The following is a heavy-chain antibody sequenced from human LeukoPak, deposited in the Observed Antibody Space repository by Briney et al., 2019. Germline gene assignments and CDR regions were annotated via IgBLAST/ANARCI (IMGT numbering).Heavy chain of an antibody. Sequence: PGGSLRLTCAASALTFNNYAMNWVRQAPEKGLEWVSGISASGSRTHYADSVKGRFTISRDNSKNTLYLQLNSLRAEDTAVYYCAKDPVFSYWGQGTLVTVSS. V-gene: IGHV3-23*01. CDR3: AKDPVFSY. CDR1: ALTFNNYA. J-gene: IGHJ4*02. CDR2: ISASGSRT. D-gene: IGHD3-3*01.